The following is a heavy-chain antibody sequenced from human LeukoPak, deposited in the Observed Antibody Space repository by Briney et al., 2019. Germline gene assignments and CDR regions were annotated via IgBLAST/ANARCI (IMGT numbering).Heavy chain of an antibody. Sequence: ASVRVSCTASGYTFTTYDINWVRQVTGQGLEWMGWMNIKSGDRGYAQKFQGRVTMTRDTSINTAYMELSSLRSDDTAVYYCARVVGSIDYWGQGTLVTVSS. D-gene: IGHD4-11*01. CDR3: ARVVGSIDY. V-gene: IGHV1-8*01. CDR1: GYTFTTYD. J-gene: IGHJ4*02. CDR2: MNIKSGDR.